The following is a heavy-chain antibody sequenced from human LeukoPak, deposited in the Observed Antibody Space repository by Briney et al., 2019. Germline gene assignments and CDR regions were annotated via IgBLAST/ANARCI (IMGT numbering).Heavy chain of an antibody. CDR2: ISGSDDGT. CDR1: GFSFTTYW. V-gene: IGHV3-23*01. D-gene: IGHD2-15*01. Sequence: QAGGSLRLSCAASGFSFTTYWMGWVRQAPGKGLEWVSAISGSDDGTYYADSVKGRFTISRDNSRNTLYLQMNTLRAEDTAVYFCAKSPVSSCRGSFCYPFDYWGQGNLVTVSS. J-gene: IGHJ4*02. CDR3: AKSPVSSCRGSFCYPFDY.